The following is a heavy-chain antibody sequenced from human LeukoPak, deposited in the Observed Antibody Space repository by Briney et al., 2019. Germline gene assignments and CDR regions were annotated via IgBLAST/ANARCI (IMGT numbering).Heavy chain of an antibody. Sequence: SGGSLRLSCAASGFTFSSYAMHWVRQAPGKGLGWVAVISYDGSNKYYADSVKGRFTISRDNSKNTLYLQMNSLRAEDMAVYYCARGPTGLLHWFDPWGQGTLVTVSS. CDR1: GFTFSSYA. V-gene: IGHV3-30-3*01. D-gene: IGHD2/OR15-2a*01. J-gene: IGHJ5*02. CDR3: ARGPTGLLHWFDP. CDR2: ISYDGSNK.